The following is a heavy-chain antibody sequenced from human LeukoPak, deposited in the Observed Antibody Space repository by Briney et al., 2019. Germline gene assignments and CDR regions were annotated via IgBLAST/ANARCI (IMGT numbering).Heavy chain of an antibody. V-gene: IGHV1-24*01. D-gene: IGHD3-10*01. CDR3: ARDRADQLEVLLWFGELLDY. CDR1: GYTLTELS. CDR2: FDPEDGDT. J-gene: IGHJ4*02. Sequence: ASVKVSCKVSGYTLTELSMHWVRQAPGKGLEWMGGFDPEDGDTIYAQKFQGRVTMTEDTSTDTAYMELRSLRSDDTAVYYCARDRADQLEVLLWFGELLDYWGQGTLVTVSS.